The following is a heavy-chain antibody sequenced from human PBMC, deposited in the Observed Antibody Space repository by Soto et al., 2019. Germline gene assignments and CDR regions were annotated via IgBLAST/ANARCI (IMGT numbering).Heavy chain of an antibody. D-gene: IGHD6-6*01. V-gene: IGHV3-21*01. J-gene: IGHJ4*02. Sequence: PVGSLRLSCVASGFIFSSYTMNWVRQAPGKGLEWVSSISGSVSYIYFADSVKGRFTISRDNARNSLFLQMNSLRAEDTAVYYCARDRDPYSTSSGRCLDSWGQGTLVTVSS. CDR3: ARDRDPYSTSSGRCLDS. CDR2: ISGSVSYI. CDR1: GFIFSSYT.